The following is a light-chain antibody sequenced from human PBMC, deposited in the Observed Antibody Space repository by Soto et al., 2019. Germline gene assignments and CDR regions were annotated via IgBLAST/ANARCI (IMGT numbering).Light chain of an antibody. CDR1: SANIGNNY. Sequence: QSVLTQPPSVSAAPRQKVTISGSGSSANIGNNYVSWYQQFPGTAPKLLIYDNDKRPSGIPDRFSGSKSGTSATLGITGLQTGDEADYHCGAWDGSLTAVVFGGGTKVTVL. CDR2: DND. CDR3: GAWDGSLTAVV. J-gene: IGLJ2*01. V-gene: IGLV1-51*01.